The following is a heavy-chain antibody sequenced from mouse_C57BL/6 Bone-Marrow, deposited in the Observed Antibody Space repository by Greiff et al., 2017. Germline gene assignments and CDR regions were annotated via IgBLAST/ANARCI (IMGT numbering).Heavy chain of an antibody. CDR2: ISSGSSTI. Sequence: EVQLVESGGGLVKPGGSLKLSCAASGFTFSDYGMHWVRQAPEKGLEWVAYISSGSSTIYYADTVKGRFTISRDNAKNTLFLQMTSLRSEDTAMYYCARPPSLYYGNLDWYFDVWGTGTTVTVSS. V-gene: IGHV5-17*01. J-gene: IGHJ1*03. CDR1: GFTFSDYG. CDR3: ARPPSLYYGNLDWYFDV. D-gene: IGHD2-1*01.